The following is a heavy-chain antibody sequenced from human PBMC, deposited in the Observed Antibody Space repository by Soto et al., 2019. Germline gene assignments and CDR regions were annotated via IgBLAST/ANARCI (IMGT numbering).Heavy chain of an antibody. J-gene: IGHJ6*02. CDR3: ASGYSGYVGPNGMDV. V-gene: IGHV4-39*01. Sequence: SETLSLTCTVSGGSISSSSYYWGWIRQPPGKGLEWIGSIYYSGSTYYNPSLKSRVTISVDTSKNQFSLKLSSVTAADTAVYYCASGYSGYVGPNGMDVWGQGTTVTVSS. CDR2: IYYSGST. D-gene: IGHD5-12*01. CDR1: GGSISSSSYY.